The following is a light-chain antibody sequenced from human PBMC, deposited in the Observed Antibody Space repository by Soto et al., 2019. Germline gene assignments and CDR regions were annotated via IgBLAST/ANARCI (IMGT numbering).Light chain of an antibody. CDR2: WAS. CDR3: QQYYSTPPT. J-gene: IGKJ1*01. V-gene: IGKV4-1*01. Sequence: DIVMTQSPDSLAVSLGESATINCKSSQSVLYSSNNKNYLAWYQHKPGQPPKLLIYWASTRESGVPDRFSGSGSGTDVTLTISSLQAEDVAVYYCQQYYSTPPTFGQGTKVEIK. CDR1: QSVLYSSNNKNY.